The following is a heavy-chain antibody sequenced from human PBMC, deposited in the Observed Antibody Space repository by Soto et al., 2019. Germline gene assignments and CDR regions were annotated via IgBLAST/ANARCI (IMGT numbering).Heavy chain of an antibody. CDR1: GFTFSSYA. J-gene: IGHJ4*02. D-gene: IGHD3-22*01. V-gene: IGHV3-23*01. CDR3: ATQRGITMIVVVTYFDY. CDR2: ISGSGGST. Sequence: EVQLLESGGGLVQPGGSLRLSCAASGFTFSSYAMSWVRQAPGKGLEWVSAISGSGGSTYYADSVKGRFTISRDNSKNPLYLQMNSLRAEDTAVYYCATQRGITMIVVVTYFDYWGQGTLVTVSS.